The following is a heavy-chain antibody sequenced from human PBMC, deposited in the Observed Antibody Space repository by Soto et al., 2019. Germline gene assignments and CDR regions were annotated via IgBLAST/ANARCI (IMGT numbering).Heavy chain of an antibody. J-gene: IGHJ6*02. CDR2: ISYDGRYI. V-gene: IGHV3-30*03. CDR1: GFIFSNYA. CDR3: ARDVTDYVLDV. Sequence: QMQLVESGGGVAQPGNSLRLSCAASGFIFSNYAMHWVRQAPGKGLEWVALISYDGRYIYYADSVKGRFAISRDNSKKTVELLMNSLRREDTAVYYCARDVTDYVLDVWGQGTTVNVSS. D-gene: IGHD3-9*01.